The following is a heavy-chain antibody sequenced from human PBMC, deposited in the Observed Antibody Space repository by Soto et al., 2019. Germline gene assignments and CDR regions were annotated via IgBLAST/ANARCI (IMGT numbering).Heavy chain of an antibody. CDR3: ARTGKFYYYDTTGLPFDP. V-gene: IGHV4-4*02. CDR2: IYHLGRT. Sequence: SETLSLTCTVSGDTIISTRWWSWVRLSPGKGLEWIGEIYHLGRTNYNPSLKSRVTLSIDKSNNQFSLTLTSVTAADTAVYFCARTGKFYYYDTTGLPFDPWGPGILVTVSS. CDR1: GDTIISTRW. D-gene: IGHD3-22*01. J-gene: IGHJ5*02.